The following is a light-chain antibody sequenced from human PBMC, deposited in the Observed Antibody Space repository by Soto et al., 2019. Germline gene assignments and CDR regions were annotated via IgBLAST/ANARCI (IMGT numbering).Light chain of an antibody. V-gene: IGKV3-20*01. Sequence: ERVLKQSPGTLSLSQGERASLSCRASQSVTSNYLALYQHKPGQAPRLLIYAASTRATGVPDRFSGSGSGTDFTLTISRLEPEDFAVYYCQQYGSSGTFGQGTNVDIK. CDR2: AAS. J-gene: IGKJ1*01. CDR3: QQYGSSGT. CDR1: QSVTSNY.